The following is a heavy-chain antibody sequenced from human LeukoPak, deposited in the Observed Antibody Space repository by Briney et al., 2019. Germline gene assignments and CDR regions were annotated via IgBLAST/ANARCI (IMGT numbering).Heavy chain of an antibody. J-gene: IGHJ6*02. V-gene: IGHV3-20*04. CDR1: GFTSADYA. Sequence: GGSLRLSCAASGFTSADYAMSWVRHVPGKGLEWVSGINWNGGSTGYADSVKGRFTISRDNAKNSLYLQMNSLRAEDTALYYCARAGGEDYYYGMDVWGQGTTVTVSS. D-gene: IGHD3-10*01. CDR3: ARAGGEDYYYGMDV. CDR2: INWNGGST.